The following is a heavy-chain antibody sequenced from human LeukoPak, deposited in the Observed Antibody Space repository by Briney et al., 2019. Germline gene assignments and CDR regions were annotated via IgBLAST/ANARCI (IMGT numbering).Heavy chain of an antibody. CDR2: VYYSGST. Sequence: PSETLSLTCAVYGGSFSGYYWGWIRQPPGRGLEWIGYVYYSGSTNYNPSFKSRITISVDTSRNQFSLQLSSVTAANTAVHYCARIHRYCSGGACYVLDNWGQGTLVAVSS. J-gene: IGHJ4*02. D-gene: IGHD2-15*01. CDR3: ARIHRYCSGGACYVLDN. V-gene: IGHV4-59*01. CDR1: GGSFSGYY.